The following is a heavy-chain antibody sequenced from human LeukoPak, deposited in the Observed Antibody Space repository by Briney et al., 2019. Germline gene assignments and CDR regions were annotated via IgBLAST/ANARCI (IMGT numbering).Heavy chain of an antibody. CDR2: VNPDGSEE. CDR1: GFTFSNYA. Sequence: GGSLRLSCAASGFTFSNYAMSWVRQAPGKGLEWVANVNPDGSEEYYVDSVEGRFTISRDNAKNSLYLQMDSLRAEDTAVYYCARDPGDGYWGGFDYWGQGTLVTVSS. CDR3: ARDPGDGYWGGFDY. J-gene: IGHJ4*02. D-gene: IGHD5-24*01. V-gene: IGHV3-7*05.